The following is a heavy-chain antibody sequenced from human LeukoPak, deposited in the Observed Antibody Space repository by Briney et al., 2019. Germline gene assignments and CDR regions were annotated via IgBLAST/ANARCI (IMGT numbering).Heavy chain of an antibody. Sequence: PGGSLRLSCAASGFTFSDHYMDWVRQAPGKGLEWVGRTRNKANSYTTEYAASVKGRFTISRDDSKNSLYLQMNSLKTEDTAVYYCVRGYSGYVYAFDIWGQGTMVTVSS. J-gene: IGHJ3*02. CDR2: TRNKANSYTT. CDR1: GFTFSDHY. CDR3: VRGYSGYVYAFDI. V-gene: IGHV3-72*01. D-gene: IGHD5-12*01.